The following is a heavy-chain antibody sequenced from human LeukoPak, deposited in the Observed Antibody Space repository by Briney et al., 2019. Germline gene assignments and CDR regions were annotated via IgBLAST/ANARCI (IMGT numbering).Heavy chain of an antibody. V-gene: IGHV3-23*01. D-gene: IGHD2-2*01. J-gene: IGHJ4*02. CDR3: AKDNCSSPSCYASDY. Sequence: PGGSLRLSCAASGFTFSSYAMSWVRQAPGKGLEWVSAISGSGSSRSYTDSVKGRFTISRDNSKNTLCLQMNSLRADDTAVYYCAKDNCSSPSCYASDYWAKGPLATVSS. CDR2: ISGSGSSR. CDR1: GFTFSSYA.